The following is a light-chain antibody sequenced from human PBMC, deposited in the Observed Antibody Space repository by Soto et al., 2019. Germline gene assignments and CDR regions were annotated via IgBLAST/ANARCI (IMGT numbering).Light chain of an antibody. J-gene: IGKJ5*01. CDR2: GAS. CDR3: QQRSNWIT. Sequence: EIVLTQSPATLSLSPGEGATLSCRASQSVRSNLAWYQQKPGQAPRLLFFGASIRATGIPDRFSGSGSGTDFTLTISSLEPEDFAVYYCQQRSNWITFGQGTRLEIK. CDR1: QSVRSN. V-gene: IGKV3-11*01.